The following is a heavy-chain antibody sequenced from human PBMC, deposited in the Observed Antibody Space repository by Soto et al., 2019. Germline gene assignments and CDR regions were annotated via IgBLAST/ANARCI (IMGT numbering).Heavy chain of an antibody. CDR3: TTRLIAAAVPEYFQH. V-gene: IGHV3-15*01. Sequence: GESLKISCAASGFTFSNAWMSWVRQAPGKGLEWVGRIKSKTDGGTTDYAAPVKGRFTISRDDSKNTLYLQMNSLKTEDTAVYYCTTRLIAAAVPEYFQHWGQGTLVTVSS. CDR1: GFTFSNAW. J-gene: IGHJ1*01. CDR2: IKSKTDGGTT. D-gene: IGHD6-13*01.